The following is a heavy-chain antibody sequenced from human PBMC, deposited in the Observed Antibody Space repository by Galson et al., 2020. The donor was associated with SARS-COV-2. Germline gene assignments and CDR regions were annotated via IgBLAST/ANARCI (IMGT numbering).Heavy chain of an antibody. D-gene: IGHD4-4*01. Sequence: GGSLRLSCLVSGFSLSRYEMNWVRQSPGKGLEWIAFISHRGRDYVTYYADSVKGRFTISRDEAKNSLSLQMSSLRVDDTAVYFCARDTGTVAADLWGPGTLVTVSS. CDR1: GFSLSRYE. J-gene: IGHJ5*02. CDR3: ARDTGTVAADL. V-gene: IGHV3-48*03. CDR2: ISHRGRDYVT.